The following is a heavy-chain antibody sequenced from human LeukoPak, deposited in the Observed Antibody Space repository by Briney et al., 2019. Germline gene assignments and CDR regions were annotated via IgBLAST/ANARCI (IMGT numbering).Heavy chain of an antibody. CDR2: INWNGGST. Sequence: GGSLRLSCAASGLTFEDYGMSWVRQVPGKGLEWVAGINWNGGSTDYADSVKGRFTISRDNAKNSLYLQMNSLRAEDTAVYYCARDSRYFDWFSDWGQGTLVTVSS. V-gene: IGHV3-20*04. CDR1: GLTFEDYG. D-gene: IGHD3-9*01. J-gene: IGHJ4*02. CDR3: ARDSRYFDWFSD.